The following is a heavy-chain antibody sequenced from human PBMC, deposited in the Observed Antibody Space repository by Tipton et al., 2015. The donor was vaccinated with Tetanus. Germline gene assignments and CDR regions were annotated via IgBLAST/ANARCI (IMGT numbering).Heavy chain of an antibody. CDR1: GGSISSYY. Sequence: TLSLTCAASGGSISSYYWSWIRQPPGKGLEWIGNIYYSGSTNYNPSLKSRVTISVDTSKNQFSLKLSSVTAADTAVYYCARRDSSGAWWFDPWGQGTLVTVSS. CDR3: ARRDSSGAWWFDP. D-gene: IGHD6-19*01. V-gene: IGHV4-59*01. J-gene: IGHJ5*02. CDR2: IYYSGST.